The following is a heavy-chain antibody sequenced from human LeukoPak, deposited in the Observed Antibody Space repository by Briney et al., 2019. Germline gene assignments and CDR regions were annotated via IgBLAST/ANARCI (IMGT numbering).Heavy chain of an antibody. CDR1: GGSISTSY. CDR2: IYYSAST. J-gene: IGHJ3*02. D-gene: IGHD3-10*01. CDR3: ASSMVRGADAFDI. Sequence: SETLSLTCTVSGGSISTSYWSWVRQPPGKGLEWIGYIYYSASTNYNPSLKSRVTISVDRSKNQFSLKLSSVTAADTAVYYCASSMVRGADAFDIWGQGTMVTVSS. V-gene: IGHV4-59*12.